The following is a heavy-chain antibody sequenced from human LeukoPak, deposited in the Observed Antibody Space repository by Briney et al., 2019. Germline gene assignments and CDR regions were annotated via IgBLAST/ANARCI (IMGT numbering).Heavy chain of an antibody. V-gene: IGHV3-53*01. D-gene: IGHD1-1*01. CDR2: IYSGGST. CDR3: ARDQLGDWYFDL. Sequence: GGSLRLSCAASGFTVSSNYMSWVRQAPGKGLEWVSVIYSGGSTYYADSVKGRSTISRDNSKNTLYLQMNSLRAEDTAVYYCARDQLGDWYFDLWGRGTLVTVSS. CDR1: GFTVSSNY. J-gene: IGHJ2*01.